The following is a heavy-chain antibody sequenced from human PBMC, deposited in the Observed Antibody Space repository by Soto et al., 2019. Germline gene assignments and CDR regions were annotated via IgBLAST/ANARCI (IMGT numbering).Heavy chain of an antibody. CDR2: ISDSGSRT. J-gene: IGHJ4*02. CDR3: AKDGIRKDDY. V-gene: IGHV3-23*01. Sequence: GGSLRLSCSASGFSISDYAMSWVRQPPGKGLEWVSSISDSGSRTFYADSVKGRFAISRDTSKNTVYMQMNNLRAEDTALYYCAKDGIRKDDYWGQGTVVTVSS. CDR1: GFSISDYA.